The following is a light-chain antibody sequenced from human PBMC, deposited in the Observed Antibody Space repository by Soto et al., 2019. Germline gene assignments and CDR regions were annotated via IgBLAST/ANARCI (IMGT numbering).Light chain of an antibody. V-gene: IGKV3-11*01. CDR1: QSIGSY. CDR3: QQRGNWPPFT. Sequence: EIVLTQSPGTLSLSPGERATLSCRASQSIGSYLSWYQQKPGQAPRLLIYDASNRATGIPDRFSGSGSGTDFTLTVSSLEPEEFAVYYCQQRGNWPPFTFGPGTKVDLK. CDR2: DAS. J-gene: IGKJ3*01.